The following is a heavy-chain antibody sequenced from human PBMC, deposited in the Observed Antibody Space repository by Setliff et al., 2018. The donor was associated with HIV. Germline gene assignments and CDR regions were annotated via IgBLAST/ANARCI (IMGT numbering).Heavy chain of an antibody. CDR1: GFIFNEYY. CDR2: ISSRSSDI. V-gene: IGHV3-11*05. CDR3: ARDKVTPGGRYYHGSGSLDY. Sequence: GGSLRLSCAASGFIFNEYYMNWIRQAPGMGLEWVSYISSRSSDINYADSVKGRFTISRDNAKNSLYLQMNSLRAEDTAVYYCARDKVTPGGRYYHGSGSLDYWGQGALVTVSS. D-gene: IGHD3-10*01. J-gene: IGHJ4*02.